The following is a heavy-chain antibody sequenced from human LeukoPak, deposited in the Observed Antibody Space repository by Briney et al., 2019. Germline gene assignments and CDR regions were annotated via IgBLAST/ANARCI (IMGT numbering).Heavy chain of an antibody. J-gene: IGHJ3*01. D-gene: IGHD2-21*01. CDR1: GYIFTNYW. CDR2: IYPDDSDT. CDR3: ARPSAYGEDAFDV. Sequence: GESLKISCKGSGYIFTNYWIGWVRQMPGKGLEWMGIIYPDDSDTRYSPSFRGQVTFSADKSISTAYLQWSSLKASDTAMYYCARPSAYGEDAFDVWGQGTLDTVSS. V-gene: IGHV5-51*01.